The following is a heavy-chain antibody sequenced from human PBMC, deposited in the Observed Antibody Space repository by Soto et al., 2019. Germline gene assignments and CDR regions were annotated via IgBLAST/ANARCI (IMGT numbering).Heavy chain of an antibody. CDR2: ISYDGNVA. CDR3: AKEGPITNWYFDY. J-gene: IGHJ4*02. CDR1: GFTCSNYG. Sequence: QVQLVESEGGVVQPGRSLRLSCTASGFTCSNYGMHWVRQAPGKGLEWVTVISYDGNVAYYADSVKGRFTSSRDNSKNTLYLQMNSLRTEDTAVYYCAKEGPITNWYFDYWGQGTLVTVSS. V-gene: IGHV3-30*18. D-gene: IGHD1-1*01.